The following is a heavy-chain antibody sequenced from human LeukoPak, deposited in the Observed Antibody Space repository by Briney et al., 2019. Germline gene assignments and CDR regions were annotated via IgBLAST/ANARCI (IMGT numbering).Heavy chain of an antibody. CDR2: INPNSGGT. CDR3: ASDSYDSSGYYGYYYGMDV. D-gene: IGHD3-22*01. J-gene: IGHJ6*02. Sequence: ASVKVSCKASGYTFTSYDINWVRQATGQGLEWMGWINPNSGGTNYAKKFRGRITMTRDTSISTAYMELSSLRSDDTAVYYCASDSYDSSGYYGYYYGMDVWGQGTTVTVSS. V-gene: IGHV1-2*02. CDR1: GYTFTSYD.